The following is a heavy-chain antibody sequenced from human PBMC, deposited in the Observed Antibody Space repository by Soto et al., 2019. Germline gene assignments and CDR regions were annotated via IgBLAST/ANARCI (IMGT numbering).Heavy chain of an antibody. D-gene: IGHD1-1*01. CDR2: SSNSGSFT. Sequence: GGSLRLSCAASGFTLSDQYMSWIRQAPGKGLEWIGYSSNSGSFTRYADSVKGRFSISRDNAKNSLYLQINSLRGDDTAIYYCVKSGDNYNALDYWGQGTPVTVSS. CDR1: GFTLSDQY. J-gene: IGHJ4*02. CDR3: VKSGDNYNALDY. V-gene: IGHV3-11*06.